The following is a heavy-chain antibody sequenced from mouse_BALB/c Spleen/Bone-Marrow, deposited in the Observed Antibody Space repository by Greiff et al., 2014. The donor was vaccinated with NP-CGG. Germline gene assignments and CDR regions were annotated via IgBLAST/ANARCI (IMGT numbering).Heavy chain of an antibody. V-gene: IGHV14-3*02. J-gene: IGHJ2*01. D-gene: IGHD1-1*01. CDR2: IDPANGNT. CDR3: ANYYYGSHFDY. CDR1: GFNIKDTY. Sequence: VQLQQSGAALVKPGASVKLSCTASGFNIKDTYMHWVKQRPEQGLEWIGRIDPANGNTKYDPKFQGKATITADTSSNTAYLQLNSLTSEGPAVYYCANYYYGSHFDYWGQGTTLTVSS.